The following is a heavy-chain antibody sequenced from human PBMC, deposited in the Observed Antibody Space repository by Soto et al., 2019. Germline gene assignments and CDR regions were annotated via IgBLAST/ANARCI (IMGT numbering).Heavy chain of an antibody. J-gene: IGHJ6*02. V-gene: IGHV4-61*01. Sequence: QVQLQESGPGLVKPSETLSLTCTVSGDSVSSGSYYWTCIRQPPGKGLEWIGYLYYTGTTNYNPSLKSRVTMSVDTSSNQCSLRLSSVTAADTAVYFCARTFCSTTSCQAHGMDVWGQGTSVTVSS. D-gene: IGHD2-2*01. CDR3: ARTFCSTTSCQAHGMDV. CDR2: LYYTGTT. CDR1: GDSVSSGSYY.